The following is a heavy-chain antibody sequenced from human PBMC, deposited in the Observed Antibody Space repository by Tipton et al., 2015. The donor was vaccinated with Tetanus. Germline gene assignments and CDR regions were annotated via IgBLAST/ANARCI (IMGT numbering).Heavy chain of an antibody. J-gene: IGHJ4*02. CDR2: INHSGTA. CDR1: GGSFSDFY. V-gene: IGHV4-34*01. D-gene: IGHD3-10*01. Sequence: LRLSCAVSGGSFSDFYWSWIRQVPGQGLVWIGEINHSGTANKNPSLKSRVTMSVDTSNNHFSLTLKSVTAADTGVYYCARQRMHQTPRESGDDYWGQGTLVTVSS. CDR3: ARQRMHQTPRESGDDY.